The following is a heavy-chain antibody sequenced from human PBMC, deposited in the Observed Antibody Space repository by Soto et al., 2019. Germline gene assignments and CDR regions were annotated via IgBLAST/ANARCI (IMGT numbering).Heavy chain of an antibody. CDR2: INAGNGNT. D-gene: IGHD2-15*01. J-gene: IGHJ4*02. CDR3: ARGPGGPDGPGDY. Sequence: QVQLVQSGAEVKKPGASVKVSCKASGYTFTSYAMHWVRQAPGHRLEWMGWINAGNGNTKYSQKFQGRVTSTRDTAASTADMELSSLRSEDTAVYYCARGPGGPDGPGDYWGQGTLVTVSS. V-gene: IGHV1-3*01. CDR1: GYTFTSYA.